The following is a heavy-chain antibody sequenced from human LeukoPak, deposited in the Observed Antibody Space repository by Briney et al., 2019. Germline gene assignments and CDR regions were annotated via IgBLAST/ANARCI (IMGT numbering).Heavy chain of an antibody. Sequence: QPGGSLRLSCAASGFTFSSYAMSWVRQAPGKGLEWVSAISGSGGSTYYADSVKGRFTISRDNSKNTLYLQINSLRAEDTAVYYCAKNDHCSGGSCSPVDYWGQGTLVTVSS. V-gene: IGHV3-23*01. CDR3: AKNDHCSGGSCSPVDY. D-gene: IGHD2-15*01. CDR2: ISGSGGST. J-gene: IGHJ4*02. CDR1: GFTFSSYA.